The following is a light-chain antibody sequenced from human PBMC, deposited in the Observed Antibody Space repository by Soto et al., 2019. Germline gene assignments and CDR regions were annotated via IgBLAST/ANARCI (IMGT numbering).Light chain of an antibody. Sequence: QSVLIQPRSVPGSPGQSVTISCTGTSSDVGPYNFVSWYQHHPGKAPKPMIYRVSQRPSGVPDRFSGSKSGNTASLTISGLQAEDEADYYCCSYAGSNTYVVFGGGTKLTVL. J-gene: IGLJ2*01. V-gene: IGLV2-11*01. CDR1: SSDVGPYNF. CDR3: CSYAGSNTYVV. CDR2: RVS.